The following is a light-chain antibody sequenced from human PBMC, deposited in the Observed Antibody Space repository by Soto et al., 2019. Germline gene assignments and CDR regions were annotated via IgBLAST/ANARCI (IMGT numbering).Light chain of an antibody. CDR3: SSYAGSNNVV. CDR2: EVS. Sequence: QSALTQPPSASGSPGQSVTISCTGSSSDLGGYSYVSWYQQHPDKAPKLMIYEVSKRPSGVPDRFSGSKSGSTASLTVSGLQAEDEADYYCSSYAGSNNVVFGGGTKLTVL. V-gene: IGLV2-8*01. J-gene: IGLJ2*01. CDR1: SSDLGGYSY.